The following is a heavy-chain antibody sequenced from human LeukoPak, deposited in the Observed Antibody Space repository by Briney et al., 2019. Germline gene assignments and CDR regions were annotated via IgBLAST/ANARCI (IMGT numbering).Heavy chain of an antibody. V-gene: IGHV3-13*01. J-gene: IGHJ4*02. CDR2: IGTAGNT. Sequence: PGGSLRLSCAASGFTFSSYDMHWVRQATGKGLEWVSTIGTAGNTYYPGSVKGRFTISRENAKNSLYLQMNSLRAGDTAVYYCARGYPSSYGSGSPVLDYWGQGTLVTVSS. CDR1: GFTFSSYD. D-gene: IGHD3-10*01. CDR3: ARGYPSSYGSGSPVLDY.